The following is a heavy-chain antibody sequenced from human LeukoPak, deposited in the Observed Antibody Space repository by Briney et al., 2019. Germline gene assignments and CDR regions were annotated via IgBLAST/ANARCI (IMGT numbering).Heavy chain of an antibody. Sequence: ASVKVSCKASGYTFTSYAMHWVRQAPGQRLEWMGWINAGNGNTKYSQKFQGRVTITRDTSASTAYMELSSLRSEDTAVYYCAKADTSAGRNWFDPWGQGTLVTVSS. CDR3: AKADTSAGRNWFDP. D-gene: IGHD2-15*01. V-gene: IGHV1-3*01. CDR1: GYTFTSYA. CDR2: INAGNGNT. J-gene: IGHJ5*02.